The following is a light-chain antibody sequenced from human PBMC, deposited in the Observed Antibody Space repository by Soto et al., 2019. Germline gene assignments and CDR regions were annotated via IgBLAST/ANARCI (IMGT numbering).Light chain of an antibody. CDR3: QKYNSYLWT. J-gene: IGKJ1*01. Sequence: DTQMTQTPSALSASVEDRVTITSQASQDISNYLDGYQQKPGKAPKLLIYDASNLETGVPSRFCGSGSGTDFTFTIGSLLPDDFATYYCQKYNSYLWTFGQGTKVDI. CDR1: QDISNY. CDR2: DAS. V-gene: IGKV1-33*01.